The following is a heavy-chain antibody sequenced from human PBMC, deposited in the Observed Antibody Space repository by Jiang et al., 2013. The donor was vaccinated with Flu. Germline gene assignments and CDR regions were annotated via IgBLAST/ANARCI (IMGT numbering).Heavy chain of an antibody. Sequence: RLSCAASGFTFSSYWMSWVRQAPGKGLEWVANIKQDGSEKYYVDSVKGRFTISRDNAKNSLYLQMNSLRAEDTAVYYCAKYSSSWYTLDAFDIWGQGTMVTVSS. D-gene: IGHD6-13*01. J-gene: IGHJ3*02. CDR2: IKQDGSEK. CDR3: AKYSSSWYTLDAFDI. V-gene: IGHV3-7*03. CDR1: GFTFSSYW.